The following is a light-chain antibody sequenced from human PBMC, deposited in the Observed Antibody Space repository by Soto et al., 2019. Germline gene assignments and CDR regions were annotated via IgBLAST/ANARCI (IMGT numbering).Light chain of an antibody. J-gene: IGKJ1*01. V-gene: IGKV3-20*01. CDR1: QSVSSSY. CDR3: QQYGSSPET. Sequence: EIVLTQSPGTLSLSPGERATLSCRASQSVSSSYLAWYQQKPGQAPRLLIYGASSRATGIPDRSSGSGSGTDFTLTISRLEPEDFAVYYCQQYGSSPETFGQGTRWIS. CDR2: GAS.